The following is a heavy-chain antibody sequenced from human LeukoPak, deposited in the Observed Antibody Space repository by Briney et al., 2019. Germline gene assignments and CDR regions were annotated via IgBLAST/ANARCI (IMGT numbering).Heavy chain of an antibody. J-gene: IGHJ5*02. CDR1: GFTFRNYG. CDR3: ARGGDYYH. Sequence: GGSLRLSCVASGFTFRNYGMHWVRQAPGKGLEWVAVIWYDGSKQNYADSMKGRFTISRDNAKKTLYLQMNSLKAEDTAIYFCARGGDYYHWGQGTVVTVSS. V-gene: IGHV3-33*01. D-gene: IGHD4-17*01. CDR2: IWYDGSKQ.